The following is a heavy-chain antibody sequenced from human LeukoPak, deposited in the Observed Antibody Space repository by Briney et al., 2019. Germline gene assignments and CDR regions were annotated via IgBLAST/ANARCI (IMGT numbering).Heavy chain of an antibody. V-gene: IGHV1-18*01. D-gene: IGHD2-2*01. J-gene: IGHJ4*02. CDR3: ARVPSYCSSTSCYLSY. CDR2: ISGYNGNT. CDR1: GYNFTSYG. Sequence: ASVKVSCKASGYNFTSYGLAWVRQAPGQGLEWLGWISGYNGNTNHAQNVQGRVTMTTDTSTSTAYMELRSLRSDDTAVYYCARVPSYCSSTSCYLSYWGQGTLVTVSS.